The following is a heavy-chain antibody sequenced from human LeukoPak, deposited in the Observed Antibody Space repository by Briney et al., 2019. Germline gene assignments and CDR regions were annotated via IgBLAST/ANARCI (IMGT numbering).Heavy chain of an antibody. CDR1: GFTFSSYA. J-gene: IGHJ4*02. Sequence: PGGSLRLSCAASGFTFSSYAMSRFPQSPGMVLACLSAIPGSGGSTYYADSVTGRFTISRDYPKNTLYLPMNSLRAEDTAVYYCAKDNSTTMIVVVITTAFYYWGQGTLVTVSS. V-gene: IGHV3-23*01. CDR2: IPGSGGST. D-gene: IGHD3-22*01. CDR3: AKDNSTTMIVVVITTAFYY.